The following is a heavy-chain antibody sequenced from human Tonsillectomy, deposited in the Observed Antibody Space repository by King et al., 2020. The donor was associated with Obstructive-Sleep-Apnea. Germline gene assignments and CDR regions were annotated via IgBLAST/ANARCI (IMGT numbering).Heavy chain of an antibody. D-gene: IGHD6-13*01. CDR3: ASFSSSWYAYFDY. CDR1: GGSISSGDYY. V-gene: IGHV4-30-4*01. J-gene: IGHJ4*02. CDR2: IYYIGST. Sequence: LQLQESGPGLVKPSQTLSLTCTVSGGSISSGDYYWSWIRQPPGKGLEWIGDIYYIGSTYYNPSLKSRVTISVDTSKNQFSLKLSSVTAADPAVYYCASFSSSWYAYFDYWGQGTLVTVSS.